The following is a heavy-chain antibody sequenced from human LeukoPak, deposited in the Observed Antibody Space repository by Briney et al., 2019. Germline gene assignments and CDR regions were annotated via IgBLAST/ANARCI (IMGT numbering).Heavy chain of an antibody. Sequence: PSETLSLTCTVARVSINDYYWTWIRQPPGKGLEWIGYVSSTGYTNSNPSLRSRVSMSIDASKKQFSLRLNSVTAADTAVYYCARPYYGHSVGDAYDVWGQGTLVTVSS. CDR2: VSSTGYT. V-gene: IGHV4-59*01. D-gene: IGHD4-17*01. CDR3: ARPYYGHSVGDAYDV. J-gene: IGHJ3*01. CDR1: RVSINDYY.